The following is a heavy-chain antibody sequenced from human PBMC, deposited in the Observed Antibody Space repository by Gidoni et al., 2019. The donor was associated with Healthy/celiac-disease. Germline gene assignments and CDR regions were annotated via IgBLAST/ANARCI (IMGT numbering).Heavy chain of an antibody. Sequence: QMQLQDSGPGLVKPSQTLSLTCTVSGGSISRRGYSWSWIRQHPGKGLEWIGYIYYSGSTYYYPSRKSRVTISVATSKNQFSLKLSSVTAADTAVYYCSRVQEGSSYRWGQGTLVTVSS. V-gene: IGHV4-31*03. CDR2: IYYSGST. CDR3: SRVQEGSSYR. J-gene: IGHJ5*02. D-gene: IGHD6-13*01. CDR1: GGSISRRGYS.